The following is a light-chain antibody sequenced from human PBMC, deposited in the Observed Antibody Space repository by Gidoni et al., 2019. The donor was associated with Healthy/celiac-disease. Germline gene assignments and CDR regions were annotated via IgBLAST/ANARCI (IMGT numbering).Light chain of an antibody. CDR2: AAS. J-gene: IGKJ1*01. CDR3: QQIYSTPPT. Sequence: DIQMTQSPSYLSASVGDRVTITCRASQSISSYLNWYQQKPGKAPKLLIYAASSLQSGVPSRFSGSGSGTDFTLTISSLQPEDFATYYCQQIYSTPPTFGQGTKVEIK. CDR1: QSISSY. V-gene: IGKV1-39*01.